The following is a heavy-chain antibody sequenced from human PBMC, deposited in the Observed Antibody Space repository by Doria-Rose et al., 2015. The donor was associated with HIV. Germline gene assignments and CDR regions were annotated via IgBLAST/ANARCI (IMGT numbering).Heavy chain of an antibody. Sequence: QVQLQESGPGLVRPSQTLSLTCTVSGDSISSGDSFWSWIRQPPGQGSEWIGYISSSGTTYYYPSLSRRLTISLDASKNQFSLNLNSVTAADTAVYYCARARNYGFPHFFDFWGQGTLVTVSS. CDR3: ARARNYGFPHFFDF. D-gene: IGHD3-10*01. CDR2: ISSSGTT. J-gene: IGHJ4*02. CDR1: GDSISSGDSF. V-gene: IGHV4-30-4*01.